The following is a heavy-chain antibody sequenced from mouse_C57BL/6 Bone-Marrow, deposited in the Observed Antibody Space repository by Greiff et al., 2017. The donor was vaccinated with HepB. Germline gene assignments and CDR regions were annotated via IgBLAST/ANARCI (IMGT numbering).Heavy chain of an antibody. V-gene: IGHV1-63*01. Sequence: VKLVESGAELVRPGTSVKMSCKASGYTFTNYWIGWAKQRPGHGLEWIGDIYPGGGYTNYNEKFKGKATLTADKSSSTAYMQFSSLTSEDSAIYYCARWGGDYFDVWGTGTTVTVSS. CDR2: IYPGGGYT. CDR3: ARWGGDYFDV. D-gene: IGHD3-3*01. J-gene: IGHJ1*03. CDR1: GYTFTNYW.